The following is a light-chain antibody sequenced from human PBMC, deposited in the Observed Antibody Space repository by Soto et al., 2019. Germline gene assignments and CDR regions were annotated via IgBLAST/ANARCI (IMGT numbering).Light chain of an antibody. J-gene: IGKJ1*01. CDR3: QHHKRYRRT. CDR2: HTS. CDR1: ESIDIW. V-gene: IGKV1-5*03. Sequence: DIQMTQSPSTLSASVGDRVTITCRASESIDIWLAWYQQKPGKAPKLLINHTSSLESGVPSRFSGSGSGTEFTLTISSLQPDDFASYHCQHHKRYRRTFGQGTKVEI.